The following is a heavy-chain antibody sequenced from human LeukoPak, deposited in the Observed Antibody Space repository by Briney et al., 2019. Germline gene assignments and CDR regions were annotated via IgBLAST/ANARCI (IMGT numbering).Heavy chain of an antibody. CDR3: TRPNYGDYADDY. CDR2: IRSKANNYET. J-gene: IGHJ4*02. Sequence: GGCLRLSCAASGFTFSGSAMHWVRRASWKGLEWVGRIRSKANNYETTYASSVKGRFAISRDDSKNTAYLQMNGLKTEDTAMYYCTRPNYGDYADDYWGQGTLVTVSS. D-gene: IGHD4-17*01. V-gene: IGHV3-73*01. CDR1: GFTFSGSA.